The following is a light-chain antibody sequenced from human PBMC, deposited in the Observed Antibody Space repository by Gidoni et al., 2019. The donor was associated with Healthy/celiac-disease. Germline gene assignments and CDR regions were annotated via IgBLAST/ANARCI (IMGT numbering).Light chain of an antibody. CDR1: QSISSY. CDR3: QQSYSTPPGYT. CDR2: AAS. V-gene: IGKV1-39*01. J-gene: IGKJ2*01. Sequence: DIQMTQSPSSLSASVGDRVTITCRASQSISSYLNWYQQKPGKAPKLLIYAASSLQSRVPSRFSGSGSGTDFTLTISSLQPEDFATYYCQQSYSTPPGYTFGQGTKLEIK.